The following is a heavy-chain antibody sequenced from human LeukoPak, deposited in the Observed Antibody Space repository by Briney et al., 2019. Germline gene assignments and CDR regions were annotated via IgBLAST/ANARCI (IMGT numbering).Heavy chain of an antibody. V-gene: IGHV1-69*13. CDR3: ARDPPTRIAVAGTVDY. J-gene: IGHJ4*02. D-gene: IGHD6-19*01. CDR1: GGTFSSYA. CDR2: IIPIFGTA. Sequence: GASVKVSCKASGGTFSSYAISWVRQAPGQGLEWMGGIIPIFGTANYAQKFQGRVTITADESTSTAYMELRSLRSDDTAVYYCARDPPTRIAVAGTVDYWGQGTLVTVSS.